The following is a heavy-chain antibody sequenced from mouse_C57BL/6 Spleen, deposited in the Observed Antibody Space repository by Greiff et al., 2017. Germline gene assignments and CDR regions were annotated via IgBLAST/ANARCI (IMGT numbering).Heavy chain of an antibody. CDR1: GYTFTSYW. CDR3: ARSECYYYGSSYYFDY. Sequence: VQLQQPGAELVMPGASVKLSCKASGYTFTSYWMHWVKQRPGQGLEWIGEIDPSDSYTNYNQKFKGKSTLTVDKSSSTAYMQLSSLTSEDSAVYYCARSECYYYGSSYYFDYWGQGTTLTVSS. J-gene: IGHJ2*01. D-gene: IGHD1-1*01. CDR2: IDPSDSYT. V-gene: IGHV1-69*01.